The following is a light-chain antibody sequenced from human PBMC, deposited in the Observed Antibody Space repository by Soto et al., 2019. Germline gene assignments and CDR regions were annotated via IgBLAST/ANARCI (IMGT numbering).Light chain of an antibody. CDR2: EVS. Sequence: LTQPASVSGSPGQSITISCTGTSSDVGGYNYVSWYQQHPGKAPKLMIYEVSNRPSGVSNRFSGSKSGNTASLTISGLQAEDEADYYCSSYTSSSTLYVFGTGTKVT. J-gene: IGLJ1*01. CDR1: SSDVGGYNY. V-gene: IGLV2-14*01. CDR3: SSYTSSSTLYV.